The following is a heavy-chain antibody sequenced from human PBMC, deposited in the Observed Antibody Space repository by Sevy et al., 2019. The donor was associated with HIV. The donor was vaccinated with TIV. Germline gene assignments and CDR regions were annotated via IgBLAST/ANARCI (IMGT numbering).Heavy chain of an antibody. CDR1: GFTVSSNY. J-gene: IGHJ5*02. CDR2: IYSGGST. D-gene: IGHD3-22*01. Sequence: GGSLRLSCAASGFTVSSNYMSWVRQAPGKGLEWVSVIYSGGSTYYADSVKGRFTISRDNSKNTLYLQMNSLRAEDTAVYDCAGVGPYGPRTYYYDSSGYYGRGIWFDPWGQGTLVTVSS. CDR3: AGVGPYGPRTYYYDSSGYYGRGIWFDP. V-gene: IGHV3-53*01.